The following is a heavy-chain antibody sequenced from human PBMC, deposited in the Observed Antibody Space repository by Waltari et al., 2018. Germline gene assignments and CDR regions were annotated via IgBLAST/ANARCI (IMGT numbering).Heavy chain of an antibody. Sequence: QVQLQESGPGLVKPSETLSLTCAVPGYSISSGYYWGWIRQPPGKGLEWIGSIYHSGSTYYNPSLKSRVTISVDTSKNQFSLKLSSVTAADTAVYYCARHGTTVTPDAFDIWGQGTMVTVSS. CDR1: GYSISSGYY. V-gene: IGHV4-38-2*01. CDR2: IYHSGST. CDR3: ARHGTTVTPDAFDI. J-gene: IGHJ3*02. D-gene: IGHD4-17*01.